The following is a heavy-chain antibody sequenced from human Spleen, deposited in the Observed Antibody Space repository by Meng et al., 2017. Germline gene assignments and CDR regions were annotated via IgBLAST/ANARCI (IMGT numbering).Heavy chain of an antibody. CDR2: IYYSGST. V-gene: IGHV4-61*01. J-gene: IGHJ5*02. CDR3: AREPGGYGYVWFDP. Sequence: QVQLQESGPGLVRPSETPSLTCTVSGGSVSSGSYYWSWIRQPPGKGLEWIGYIYYSGSTNYNPSLKSRVTISVDKSKNQFSLKLSSVTAADTAVYFCAREPGGYGYVWFDPWGQGTLVTVSS. CDR1: GGSVSSGSYY. D-gene: IGHD5-18*01.